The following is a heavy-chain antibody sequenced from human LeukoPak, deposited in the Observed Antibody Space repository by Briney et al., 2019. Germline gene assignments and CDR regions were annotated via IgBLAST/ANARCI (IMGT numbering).Heavy chain of an antibody. D-gene: IGHD2-2*01. J-gene: IGHJ4*02. CDR2: ISSSSSYI. CDR1: GFTFSSYS. V-gene: IGHV3-21*04. Sequence: GGSLRLSCAASGFTFSSYSMNWVRQAPGKGLEWVSSISSSSSYIYYADSVKGRFTISRDNSKNTLYLRMNSLRAEDTAVYYCAKDSCSSTSCYGGVDYWGQGTLVTVSS. CDR3: AKDSCSSTSCYGGVDY.